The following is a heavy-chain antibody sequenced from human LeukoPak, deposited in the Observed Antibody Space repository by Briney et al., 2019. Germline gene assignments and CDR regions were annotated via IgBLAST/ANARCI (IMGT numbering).Heavy chain of an antibody. CDR1: GFTFSSYA. CDR2: ISGSGGST. J-gene: IGHJ3*02. Sequence: GVSLRLSCAASGFTFSSYAMSWVRQPPGKGLEWVSSISGSGGSTYDADSVKGRFTISRDNSKNTLDLQMNSLRADDTAVYYCARDWPSEWQQLPDYDAVDIWGQGTMVTVSS. V-gene: IGHV3-23*01. CDR3: ARDWPSEWQQLPDYDAVDI. D-gene: IGHD6-13*01.